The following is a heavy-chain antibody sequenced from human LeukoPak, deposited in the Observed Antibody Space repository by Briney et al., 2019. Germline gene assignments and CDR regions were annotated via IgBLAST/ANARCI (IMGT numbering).Heavy chain of an antibody. V-gene: IGHV1-46*01. Sequence: ASVKVSCKASGYTFTSYYMHWVRQAPGQGLEWMGIINPSGGSTSYAQKFQGRVTMTSDTSTSTVYMDLSNLGSEDTAVYYCARGPGRDGYNFQSYYGVDVWGQGTTVTVSS. J-gene: IGHJ6*02. CDR1: GYTFTSYY. D-gene: IGHD5-24*01. CDR3: ARGPGRDGYNFQSYYGVDV. CDR2: INPSGGST.